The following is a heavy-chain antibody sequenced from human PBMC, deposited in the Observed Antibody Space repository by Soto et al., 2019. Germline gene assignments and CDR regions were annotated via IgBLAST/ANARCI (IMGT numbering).Heavy chain of an antibody. CDR3: ARLRRYCSGGSCYPYFDY. CDR1: GGSISSSSYY. V-gene: IGHV4-39*01. D-gene: IGHD2-15*01. J-gene: IGHJ4*02. CDR2: IYYSGST. Sequence: QLQLQESGPGLVKPSETLSLTCTVSGGSISSSSYYWGWIRQPPGKGLEWIGSIYYSGSTYYNPSLKSRVTITVDTSKNQFSLKLSSVTAADTAVYYCARLRRYCSGGSCYPYFDYWGQGTLVTVSS.